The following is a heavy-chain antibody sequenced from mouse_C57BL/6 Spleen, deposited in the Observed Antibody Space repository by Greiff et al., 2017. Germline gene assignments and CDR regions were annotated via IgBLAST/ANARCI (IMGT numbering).Heavy chain of an antibody. V-gene: IGHV1-82*01. J-gene: IGHJ2*01. CDR1: GYAFSSSW. D-gene: IGHD1-1*01. CDR3: AYYGSSALDY. Sequence: VMLVESGPELVKPGASVKISCKASGYAFSSSWMNWVKQRPGKGLEWIGRIYPGDGDTNYNGKFKGKATLTADKSSSTAYMQLSSLTSEDSAVYFCAYYGSSALDYWGQGTTLTVSS. CDR2: IYPGDGDT.